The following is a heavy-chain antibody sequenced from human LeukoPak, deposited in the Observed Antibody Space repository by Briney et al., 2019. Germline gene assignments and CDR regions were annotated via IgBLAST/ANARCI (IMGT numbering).Heavy chain of an antibody. V-gene: IGHV4-59*01. D-gene: IGHD5-12*01. CDR3: ASYSGYDKTFDY. J-gene: IGHJ4*02. CDR1: GGSISSYY. Sequence: PSETLSLTCTVSGGSISSYYWSWIRQPPGKGLEWLGYIYYSGSTNYHPSLKSRVTISVDTSKNQFSLKLSSVTAADTAVYYCASYSGYDKTFDYWGQGTLVTVSS. CDR2: IYYSGST.